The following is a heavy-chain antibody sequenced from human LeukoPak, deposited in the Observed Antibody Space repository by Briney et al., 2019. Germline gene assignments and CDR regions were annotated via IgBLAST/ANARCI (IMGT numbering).Heavy chain of an antibody. CDR3: ARSGFWSGYYTSAPPYYYYYYMDV. D-gene: IGHD3-3*01. CDR1: GYTFTGYY. Sequence: ASVKVSCKASGYTFTGYYMHWVRQAPGQGLEWMGWINPNSGGTNYAQKFQGRVTMTRDTSISTAYMELSRLRSDDTAVYYCARSGFWSGYYTSAPPYYYYYYMDVWGKGTTVTVSS. J-gene: IGHJ6*03. CDR2: INPNSGGT. V-gene: IGHV1-2*02.